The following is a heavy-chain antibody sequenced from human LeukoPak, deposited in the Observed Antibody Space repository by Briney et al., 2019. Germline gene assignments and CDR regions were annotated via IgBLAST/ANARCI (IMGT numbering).Heavy chain of an antibody. J-gene: IGHJ4*02. CDR3: ARGRGNFDY. D-gene: IGHD3-10*01. Sequence: PSETLSLTCAAYGGSFSGYYWSWIRQPPGKGLEWIGEINHSGSTNYNPSLKSRDTISVDTSKNQFSLKLSSVTAADTAVYYCARGRGNFDYWGQGTLVTVSS. V-gene: IGHV4-34*01. CDR1: GGSFSGYY. CDR2: INHSGST.